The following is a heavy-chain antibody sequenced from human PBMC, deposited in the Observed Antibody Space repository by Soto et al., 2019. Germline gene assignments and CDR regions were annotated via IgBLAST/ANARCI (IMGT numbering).Heavy chain of an antibody. D-gene: IGHD3-3*01. CDR1: GGSISSYY. CDR3: GSQRYDFWSGSPRGWFDP. V-gene: IGHV4-59*08. J-gene: IGHJ5*02. Sequence: SETLALTCTVSGGSISSYYWSWIRQPPGKGLEWIGYIYYSGSTNYNPSLKSRVTISVDTSKNQFSLKLSSVTAADTAVYYCGSQRYDFWSGSPRGWFDPWGQGTLVTVSS. CDR2: IYYSGST.